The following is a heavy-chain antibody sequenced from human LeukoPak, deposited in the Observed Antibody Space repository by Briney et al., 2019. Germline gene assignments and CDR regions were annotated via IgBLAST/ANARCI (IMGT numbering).Heavy chain of an antibody. CDR1: GGSISSSSYY. V-gene: IGHV4-39*01. CDR3: AKQTGSGLFILP. CDR2: IYYSGST. Sequence: SETLSLTCTVSGGSISSSSYYWGWIRQPPGKGLERIGSIYYSGSTYYNPSLKSRFTISVDTSKNHFSLKLSSVTAADTAVYYCAKQTGSGLFILPGGQGTLVTVSS. J-gene: IGHJ4*02. D-gene: IGHD3/OR15-3a*01.